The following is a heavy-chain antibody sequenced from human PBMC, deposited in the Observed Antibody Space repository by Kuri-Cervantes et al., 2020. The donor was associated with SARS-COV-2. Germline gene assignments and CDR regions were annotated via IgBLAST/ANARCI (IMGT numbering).Heavy chain of an antibody. CDR1: GYSFTSYW. J-gene: IGHJ6*01. CDR3: ARDRGSSLGYYYYGMDV. CDR2: IDPSDSYT. Sequence: KVSCKGSGYSFTSYWISWVRQMPGKGLEWMGRIDPSDSYTNYSPSFQGHVTISADKSISTAYLQWSSLKASDTAMYYCARDRGSSLGYYYYGMDVWGQGTTVTVSS. V-gene: IGHV5-10-1*01. D-gene: IGHD6-6*01.